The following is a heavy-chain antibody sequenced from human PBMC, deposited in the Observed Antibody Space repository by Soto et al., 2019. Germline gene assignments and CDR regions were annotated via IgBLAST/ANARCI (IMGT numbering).Heavy chain of an antibody. D-gene: IGHD1-20*01. J-gene: IGHJ4*02. CDR2: IIPIFGTA. Sequence: QVQLVQSGAEVKKPGSSVKVSCKASGGTFSSYAISWVRQAPGQGLEWMGGIIPIFGTANYAQKFQGRVTITADESTSTAYMELSSLRSDDTAVYYCARDAITGPFPHTDYWGQGTLVTVSS. V-gene: IGHV1-69*01. CDR1: GGTFSSYA. CDR3: ARDAITGPFPHTDY.